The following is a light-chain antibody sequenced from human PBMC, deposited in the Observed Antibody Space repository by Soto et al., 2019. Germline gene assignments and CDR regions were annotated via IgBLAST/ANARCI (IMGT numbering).Light chain of an antibody. CDR3: SSYISGSTTVV. J-gene: IGLJ3*02. Sequence: QSALTQPASVSGSPGQSITISCNGTTNDIAVYSYVAWYQQHPGKAPNLMIYDVTTRPSGVSDRFSGSKSGDTASLTISGLQAEDEAIYYCSSYISGSTTVVFGGGTKVTVL. CDR1: TNDIAVYSY. CDR2: DVT. V-gene: IGLV2-14*03.